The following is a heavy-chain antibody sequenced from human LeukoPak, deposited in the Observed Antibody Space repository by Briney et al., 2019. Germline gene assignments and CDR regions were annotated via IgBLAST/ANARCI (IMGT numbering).Heavy chain of an antibody. CDR3: ARMGWDGYYDSSGYYYEDY. CDR1: GFTFSSYS. J-gene: IGHJ4*02. D-gene: IGHD3-22*01. Sequence: PGRSLRLSCAASGFTFSSYSMNWVRQAPGKGLEWVSSISSSSSYISYADSVKGRFTISRDTAKNSLYLQMNSLRAEDTAVYYCARMGWDGYYDSSGYYYEDYWGQGTLVTVSS. V-gene: IGHV3-21*01. CDR2: ISSSSSYI.